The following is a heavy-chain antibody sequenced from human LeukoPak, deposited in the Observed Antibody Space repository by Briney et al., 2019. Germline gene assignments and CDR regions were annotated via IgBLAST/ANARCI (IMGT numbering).Heavy chain of an antibody. CDR3: AGDNDYDRDY. J-gene: IGHJ4*02. D-gene: IGHD3-22*01. V-gene: IGHV3-74*01. Sequence: GGSPRHSRAHPRYTLSTPWVHTVRPAPRKGLASVSRMNRDGGVIRNTDSVRGRCTVSRDNAKMTLYLQMSGLRAGDTAVYYCAGDNDYDRDYWGQGTLVTVSS. CDR1: RYTLSTPW. CDR2: MNRDGGVI.